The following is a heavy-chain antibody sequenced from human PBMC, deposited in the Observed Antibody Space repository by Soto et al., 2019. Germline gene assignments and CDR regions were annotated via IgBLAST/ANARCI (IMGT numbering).Heavy chain of an antibody. D-gene: IGHD4-4*01. CDR1: GGSIKNSGYY. CDR2: LSYSGST. Sequence: VQLQESGPGLVKPSQTLSLTCTVSGGSIKNSGYYWSWIRQHPEKGLEWIGYLSYSGSTDYAPSLKSRVTMSVDTSKNQFSLNLTSVTAADTAVYYCGRDAVTKRDFYYYGMDVWGRGTTVTVSS. V-gene: IGHV4-31*03. J-gene: IGHJ6*02. CDR3: GRDAVTKRDFYYYGMDV.